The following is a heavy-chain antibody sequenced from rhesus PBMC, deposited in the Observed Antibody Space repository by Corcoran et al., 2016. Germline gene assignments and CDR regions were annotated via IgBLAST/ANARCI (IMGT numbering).Heavy chain of an antibody. CDR2: FYGNSAST. J-gene: IGHJ4*01. CDR3: AREGSGGSSS. V-gene: IGHV4-73*01. CDR1: GGSISGYYY. D-gene: IGHD4-29*01. Sequence: QVKLQQWGEGLVKPSETLSLTCAVYGGSISGYYYWSWIRQHPGKGLVWIGYFYGNSASTNYNPSLKNRVTISKDTSKNQFSLKLSSVTAADTAVYYCAREGSGGSSSWGQGVLVTVSS.